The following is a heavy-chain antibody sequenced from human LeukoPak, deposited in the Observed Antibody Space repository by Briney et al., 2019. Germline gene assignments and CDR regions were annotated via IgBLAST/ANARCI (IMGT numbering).Heavy chain of an antibody. V-gene: IGHV3-74*01. J-gene: IGHJ4*02. CDR1: GFTFSSYW. D-gene: IGHD3-22*01. CDR3: ARDFDTYYYDSRGYDY. CDR2: INNDGSST. Sequence: QAGGSLRLSCAASGFTFSSYWMHWVRQAPGKGLVWVARINNDGSSTPYADSVKGRFTISRDNAKNTLYLQMNSLRAEDTAVYYCARDFDTYYYDSRGYDYWGQGTLVTVSS.